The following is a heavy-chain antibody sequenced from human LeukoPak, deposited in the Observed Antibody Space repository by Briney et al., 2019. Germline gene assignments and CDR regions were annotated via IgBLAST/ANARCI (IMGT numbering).Heavy chain of an antibody. CDR2: IKQDGSEK. Sequence: PGGSLRPSCAASGFTFSSYWMSWVRQAPGKGLEWVANIKQDGSEKYYVDSVKGRFTISRDNAKNSLYLQMNSLRAEDTAVYYCARYPGGYYYGMDVWGKGTTVTVSS. V-gene: IGHV3-7*03. D-gene: IGHD3-10*01. J-gene: IGHJ6*04. CDR1: GFTFSSYW. CDR3: ARYPGGYYYGMDV.